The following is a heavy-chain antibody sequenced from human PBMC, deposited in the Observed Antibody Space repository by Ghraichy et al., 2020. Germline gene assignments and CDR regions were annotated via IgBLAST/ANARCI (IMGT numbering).Heavy chain of an antibody. CDR1: GDSISSDGHY. J-gene: IGHJ4*02. D-gene: IGHD3-16*01. V-gene: IGHV4-31*03. CDR2: IHYRGTS. CDR3: ARADYADVDIAEFYIDY. Sequence: SETLSLTCSVSGDSISSDGHYWNLIRQHPGGGLEWIGNIHYRGTSNYSPSLKSRVTISIDTSKNQFSLKLRSVTAADTAVYYCARADYADVDIAEFYIDYWGQGTLVTVSS.